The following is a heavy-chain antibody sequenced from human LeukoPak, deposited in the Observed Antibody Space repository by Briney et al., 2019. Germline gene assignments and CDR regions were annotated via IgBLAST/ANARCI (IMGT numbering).Heavy chain of an antibody. V-gene: IGHV3-9*01. CDR2: ISCNSGTI. CDR1: GFTFDDYD. D-gene: IGHD6-19*01. J-gene: IGHJ4*02. Sequence: GESLRLSCTASGFTFDDYDMHWVRQAPGKGLEWISYISCNSGTIVYADSVKGRFTISRDNVKHSLYLQMTSLTPEDTALYYCAKSPETSGWSRFDYWGQGILVTVSS. CDR3: AKSPETSGWSRFDY.